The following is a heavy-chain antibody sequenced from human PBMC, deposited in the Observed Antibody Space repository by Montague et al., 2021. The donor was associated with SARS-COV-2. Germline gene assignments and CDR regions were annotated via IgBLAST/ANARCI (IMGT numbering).Heavy chain of an antibody. J-gene: IGHJ5*02. CDR3: AREDRWNWFDP. V-gene: IGHV4-61*08. D-gene: IGHD5-24*01. Sequence: SETLSFTCTVSGGSISSGGYYWSWIRQPPGKGLEWIGYIYYRGSTNHNPSLETRVTISVDPSKNQFSLKLSSVTAADTAVYYCAREDRWNWFDPWGQGTLVIVSS. CDR2: IYYRGST. CDR1: GGSISSGGYY.